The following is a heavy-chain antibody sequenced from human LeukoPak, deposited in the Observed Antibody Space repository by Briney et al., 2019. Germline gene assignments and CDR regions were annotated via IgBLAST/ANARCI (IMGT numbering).Heavy chain of an antibody. CDR1: GGSISSSSYY. CDR2: IYYSGRS. V-gene: IGHV4-39*07. J-gene: IGHJ5*02. Sequence: PSETLSLTCTVSGGSISSSSYYWGWIRQPPGMGLEWIGSIYYSGRSYYNPSLKSRVTISLDTSKNQFSLKLSSVTAADTAVYYCARARHPGDGVVVAAAIGWFAPWGQGTLVIVSS. CDR3: ARARHPGDGVVVAAAIGWFAP. D-gene: IGHD2-2*01.